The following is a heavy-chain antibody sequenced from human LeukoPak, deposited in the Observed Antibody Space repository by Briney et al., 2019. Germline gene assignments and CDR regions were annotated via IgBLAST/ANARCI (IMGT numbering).Heavy chain of an antibody. CDR2: ISAYNGNT. V-gene: IGHV1-18*01. D-gene: IGHD3-3*01. J-gene: IGHJ4*02. CDR3: ARTKGDFWSGYSPDY. CDR1: GYTFTSYG. Sequence: GASVKVSCKASGYTFTSYGISWVRQAPGQGLEWMGGISAYNGNTNYAQKLQGRVTMTSHTSTSTAYVELGSLRSDDPAGYYCARTKGDFWSGYSPDYWGQGTLVTVSS.